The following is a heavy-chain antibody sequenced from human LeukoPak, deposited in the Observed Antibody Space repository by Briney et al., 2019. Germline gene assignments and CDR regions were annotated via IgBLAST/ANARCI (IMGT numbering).Heavy chain of an antibody. CDR3: ARAISGGSPITASDY. V-gene: IGHV1-2*02. J-gene: IGHJ4*02. Sequence: PGASVKVSCKASGYTFTGYYMHWVRQAPGQGLEWMGWINPNSDFTNFAQNFQGRVTMTSDTSISTAYMELSRLRSDDTAVYYCARAISGGSPITASDYWGQGTLVTVSS. CDR2: INPNSDFT. D-gene: IGHD2-15*01. CDR1: GYTFTGYY.